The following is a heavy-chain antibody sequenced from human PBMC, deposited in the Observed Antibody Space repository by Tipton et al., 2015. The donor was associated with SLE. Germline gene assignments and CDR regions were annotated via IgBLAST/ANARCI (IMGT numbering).Heavy chain of an antibody. D-gene: IGHD2-15*01. CDR1: GFTFRDSA. Sequence: SLRLSCAASGFTFRDSAMHWVRQAPDKGLEWVAIIWYDGSYRYYSDSVKGRFTISRDNSKNTLYLQMNSLRPEDTAVYFCAGWVGYCSGGSCFYWGQGTLVTVSS. CDR2: IWYDGSYR. V-gene: IGHV3-33*01. CDR3: AGWVGYCSGGSCFY. J-gene: IGHJ4*02.